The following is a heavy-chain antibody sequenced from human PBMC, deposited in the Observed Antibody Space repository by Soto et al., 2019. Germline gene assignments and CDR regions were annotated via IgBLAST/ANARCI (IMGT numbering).Heavy chain of an antibody. CDR1: GFTFSSYT. J-gene: IGHJ4*02. CDR3: AQGVSRYGDQDYFDC. D-gene: IGHD4-17*01. Sequence: EVQLLESGGGLVQPGGSLRLSCAASGFTFSSYTMSWVRQAPGKGLEWVSAISASGGSPYYADSVKGRFTISRDNSKNTLYLEIDSLRAEDTAVYYCAQGVSRYGDQDYFDCWGQGSLVTVSA. V-gene: IGHV3-23*01. CDR2: ISASGGSP.